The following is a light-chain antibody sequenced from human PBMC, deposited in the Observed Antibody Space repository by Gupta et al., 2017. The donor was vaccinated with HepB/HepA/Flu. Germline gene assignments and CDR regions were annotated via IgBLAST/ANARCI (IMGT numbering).Light chain of an antibody. CDR1: QNIINW. Sequence: DMQMTQSPSTLSASVGDRVTITCRTSQNIINWLAWYQQKPGEAPKVLIYKASNLGSGVPSRFSGSGSGTDFTLTISSLQPDDSATYYCQRYDTTRTFGQGTKVEVK. J-gene: IGKJ1*01. CDR3: QRYDTTRT. V-gene: IGKV1-5*03. CDR2: KAS.